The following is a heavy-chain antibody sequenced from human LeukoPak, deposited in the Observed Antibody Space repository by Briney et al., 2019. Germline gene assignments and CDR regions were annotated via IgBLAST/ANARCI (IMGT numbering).Heavy chain of an antibody. CDR1: GFTFSSHR. Sequence: GGSLRLSCAASGFTFSSHRMHWVRQAPGKGLVWVSCVSSDGSTTNYADSVKGRFTISRDNAKSTLYLQMSSLRAEDTAVYYWARDTNGLAYWGLGTRVSVSS. J-gene: IGHJ4*02. V-gene: IGHV3-74*01. CDR2: VSSDGSTT. CDR3: ARDTNGLAY. D-gene: IGHD2-8*01.